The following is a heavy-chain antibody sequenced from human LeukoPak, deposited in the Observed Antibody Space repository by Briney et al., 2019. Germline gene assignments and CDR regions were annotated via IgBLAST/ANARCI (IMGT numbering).Heavy chain of an antibody. CDR2: IWYDGSNK. V-gene: IGHV3-33*06. CDR3: AKTPHYDILTGEPPIDY. J-gene: IGHJ4*02. CDR1: GFTFSNYD. D-gene: IGHD3-9*01. Sequence: PGGSLRLSCAASGFTFSNYDMHWVRQAPGKGLEWVAVIWYDGSNKYYADSVKGRFTISRDNSKNTLYLQMNSLRAEDTAVYYGAKTPHYDILTGEPPIDYWGQGTLVTVSS.